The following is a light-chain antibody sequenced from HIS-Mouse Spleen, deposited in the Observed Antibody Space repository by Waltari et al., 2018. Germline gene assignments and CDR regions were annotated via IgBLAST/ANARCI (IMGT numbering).Light chain of an antibody. CDR1: SSDVGGYNY. J-gene: IGLJ2*01. V-gene: IGLV2-14*03. CDR2: DVS. CDR3: SSYTSSSFNVV. Sequence: QSALTQPASVSGSPGQSITISCTRTSSDVGGYNYVSWYQQHPGKAPKLMIYDVSNRPSGVSTRFSGSKSGNTASLTISGLQAEDEADYYCSSYTSSSFNVVFGGGTKLTVL.